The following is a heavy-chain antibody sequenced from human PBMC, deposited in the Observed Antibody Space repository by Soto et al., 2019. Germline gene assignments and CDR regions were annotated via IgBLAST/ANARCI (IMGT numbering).Heavy chain of an antibody. J-gene: IGHJ4*01. CDR3: ARHLVGSTRGNFDY. CDR1: GYSFTSYW. D-gene: IGHD2-2*01. CDR2: IYPYDSDT. Sequence: PGESLKISCKTSGYSFTSYWIGWVRQMPGKGMEWMGNIYPYDSDTRYSPSFQGQVTISADTSITTAYLQWSGLRALDTAMYFCARHLVGSTRGNFDYWGQGTLVTVSS. V-gene: IGHV5-51*01.